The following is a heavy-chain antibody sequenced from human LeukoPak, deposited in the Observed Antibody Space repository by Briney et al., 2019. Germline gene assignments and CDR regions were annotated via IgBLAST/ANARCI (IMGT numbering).Heavy chain of an antibody. CDR2: IYYSGST. D-gene: IGHD3-9*01. V-gene: IGHV4-59*01. CDR1: GGSISSYY. CDR3: ARELLRHDILTGSYFDY. J-gene: IGHJ4*02. Sequence: SETLSLTCTVSGGSISSYYWSWLRQPPGKGREWVGYIYYSGSTNYNPSPKSRVTISVDTSKNQFSLKLSSVTAADTAVYYCARELLRHDILTGSYFDYWGQGTLVTVSS.